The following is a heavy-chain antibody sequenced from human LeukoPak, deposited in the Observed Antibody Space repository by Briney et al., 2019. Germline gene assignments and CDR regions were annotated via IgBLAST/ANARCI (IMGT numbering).Heavy chain of an antibody. CDR2: INPNSGGT. Sequence: ASVKVSCKASGYTFTGYYMHWVRQAPGRGLEWMGWINPNSGGTNYAQKFQGWVTMTRDTSISTAYMELSRLRSDDTAVYYCARRELIGYPYGMDVWGQGTTVTVSS. J-gene: IGHJ6*02. CDR1: GYTFTGYY. V-gene: IGHV1-2*04. D-gene: IGHD1-26*01. CDR3: ARRELIGYPYGMDV.